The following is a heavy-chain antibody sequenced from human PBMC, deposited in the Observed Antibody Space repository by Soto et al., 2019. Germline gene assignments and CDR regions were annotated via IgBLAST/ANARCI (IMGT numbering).Heavy chain of an antibody. CDR3: ARGGLRWSWFDP. J-gene: IGHJ5*02. CDR1: GGSFSGYY. Sequence: QVQLQQWGAGLLEPSETLSLTCAVYGGSFSGYYWTWIRQPPGKGLEWIGEVNHSGSTNYTPSLKSRVTISVDTSKNQFSLKLSSVTAADTAVYYCARGGLRWSWFDPWGQGTLVTVSS. CDR2: VNHSGST. D-gene: IGHD4-17*01. V-gene: IGHV4-34*01.